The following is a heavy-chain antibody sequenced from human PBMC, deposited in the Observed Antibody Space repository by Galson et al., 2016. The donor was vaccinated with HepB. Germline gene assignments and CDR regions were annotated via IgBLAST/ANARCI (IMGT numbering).Heavy chain of an antibody. CDR2: IRADGTAN. J-gene: IGHJ5*02. CDR3: ARENFWKLDQ. Sequence: SLRLSCAASGFSFSRYWMAWVRQAPGKGLEWVGNIRADGTANDYVGSVKGRFTMSRDNAQKSLFLKMTSLRVEDTAVYYCARENFWKLDQWGQGTLVTVSS. CDR1: GFSFSRYW. V-gene: IGHV3-7*03. D-gene: IGHD3-3*01.